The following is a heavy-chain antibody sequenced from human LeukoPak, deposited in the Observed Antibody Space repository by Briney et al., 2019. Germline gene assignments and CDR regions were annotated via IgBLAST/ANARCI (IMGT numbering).Heavy chain of an antibody. D-gene: IGHD3-10*02. V-gene: IGHV3-30*18. CDR1: GFTFSSYA. Sequence: PGGSLRLSCAASGFTFSSYAMSWVRQAPGKGLEWVAVISYDGSNKYYADSVKGRFTISRDNSKNTLYLQMNSLRAEDTAVYYCAKYVLGLDYWGQGTLVTVSS. CDR2: ISYDGSNK. J-gene: IGHJ4*02. CDR3: AKYVLGLDY.